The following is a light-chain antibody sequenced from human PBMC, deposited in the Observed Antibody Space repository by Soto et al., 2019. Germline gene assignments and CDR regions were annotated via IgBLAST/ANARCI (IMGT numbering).Light chain of an antibody. CDR1: QSVSSSY. CDR3: QKYRRA. V-gene: IGKV3-20*01. CDR2: GAS. Sequence: EIALTQSPGTLSLSPGERATLSCRASQSVSSSYLAWYQQKPGQAPRLLIYGASSRATGIPDRFSGSGSGTDFTLNISRLEPEDFAVYYCQKYRRAFGQGTRLEIK. J-gene: IGKJ5*01.